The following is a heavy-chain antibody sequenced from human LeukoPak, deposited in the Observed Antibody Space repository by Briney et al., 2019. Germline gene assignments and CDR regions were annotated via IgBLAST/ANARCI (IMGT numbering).Heavy chain of an antibody. Sequence: PGGSLRLSCAASGFTFSSYAMHWVRQAPGKGLEWVAVISYDGSNKYYADSVKGRFTISRDNSKNTLYLQMNSLRAEDTAVYYCARAHEIYDYVSTWYDYWGQGTLVTVSS. J-gene: IGHJ4*02. CDR3: ARAHEIYDYVSTWYDY. CDR1: GFTFSSYA. V-gene: IGHV3-30-3*01. CDR2: ISYDGSNK. D-gene: IGHD3-16*01.